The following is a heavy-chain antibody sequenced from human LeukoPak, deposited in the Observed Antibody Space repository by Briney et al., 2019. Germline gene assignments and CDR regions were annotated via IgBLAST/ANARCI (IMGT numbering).Heavy chain of an antibody. D-gene: IGHD3-22*01. CDR2: ISYDGSNK. CDR3: AKNSGTDYYDSSGSYYFDY. J-gene: IGHJ4*02. Sequence: GGSLRLSCAASGFTFSSYGMHWVRQAPGKGLEWVAVISYDGSNKYYADSVKGRFTISRDNSKNTLYLQMNSLRAEDTAVYYCAKNSGTDYYDSSGSYYFDYWGQGTLVTVSS. V-gene: IGHV3-30*18. CDR1: GFTFSSYG.